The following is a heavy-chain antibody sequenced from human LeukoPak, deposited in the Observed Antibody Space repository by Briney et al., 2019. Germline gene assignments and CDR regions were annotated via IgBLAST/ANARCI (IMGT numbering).Heavy chain of an antibody. Sequence: SQTLSLTCTVSGGSISSGGYYWSWIRQHPGKGLEWIGYIYYSGSTYYNPSLKSRVTISVDTSKNQFSLKLSSVTAADTAVYYCARGQGLSGVADLWGPGTLITVSS. V-gene: IGHV4-31*03. CDR1: GGSISSGGYY. J-gene: IGHJ5*02. CDR2: IYYSGST. D-gene: IGHD5-12*01. CDR3: ARGQGLSGVADL.